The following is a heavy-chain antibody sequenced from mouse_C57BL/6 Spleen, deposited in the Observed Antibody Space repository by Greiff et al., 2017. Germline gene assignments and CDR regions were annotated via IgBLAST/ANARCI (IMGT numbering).Heavy chain of an antibody. Sequence: QVQLQQPGAELVKPGASVKLSCKASGYTFTSYWMQWVKQRPGQGLEWIGEIDPSDSYTNYNQKFKGKATLTVDTSSSTAYMQLSSLTSEDSAVYYCARGSYYGRPLAMDYWGQGTSVTVSS. CDR3: ARGSYYGRPLAMDY. J-gene: IGHJ4*01. CDR1: GYTFTSYW. D-gene: IGHD1-1*01. CDR2: IDPSDSYT. V-gene: IGHV1-50*01.